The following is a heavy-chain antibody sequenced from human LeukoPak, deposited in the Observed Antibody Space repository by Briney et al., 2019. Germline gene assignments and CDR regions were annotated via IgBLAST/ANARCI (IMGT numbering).Heavy chain of an antibody. CDR1: GFTFSSYA. D-gene: IGHD3-3*01. CDR3: AKVGFSEMEWLLYSDH. CDR2: ISYDGSNK. J-gene: IGHJ4*02. Sequence: GRSLRLSCEVSGFTFSSYAMHWVRQAPGKGLEWVAVISYDGSNKYYADSVKGRFTISRDNSKNTLYLQMNSLRAEDTAVYYCAKVGFSEMEWLLYSDHWGQGTLVTVSS. V-gene: IGHV3-30*18.